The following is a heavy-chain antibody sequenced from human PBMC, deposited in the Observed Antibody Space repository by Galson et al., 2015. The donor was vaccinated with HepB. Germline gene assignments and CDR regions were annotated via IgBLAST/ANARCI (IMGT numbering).Heavy chain of an antibody. CDR2: IIPILGIA. Sequence: SVKVSCKASGGTFSSYTISWVRQAPGQGLEWMGRIIPILGIANYAQKFQGRVTITADKSTSTAYMELSSLRSEDTAVYYCARSLRRDYDSSGYLFDPSSGYYYYGMDVWGQGTTVTVSS. V-gene: IGHV1-69*02. D-gene: IGHD3-22*01. CDR1: GGTFSSYT. CDR3: ARSLRRDYDSSGYLFDPSSGYYYYGMDV. J-gene: IGHJ6*02.